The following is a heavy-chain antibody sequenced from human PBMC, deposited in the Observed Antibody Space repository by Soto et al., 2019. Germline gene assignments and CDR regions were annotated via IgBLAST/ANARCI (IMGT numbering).Heavy chain of an antibody. J-gene: IGHJ3*02. CDR2: ISSSSSYI. V-gene: IGHV3-21*01. CDR1: GFTFSSYS. CDR3: AREGDFGGQHNAFDI. D-gene: IGHD3-3*01. Sequence: GGSLRLSCAASGFTFSSYSMNWVRQAPGKGLEWVSSISSSSSYIYYADSVKGRFTISRDNAKNSLYLQMNSLRAEDTAVYYCAREGDFGGQHNAFDIWGQGTMGTVSS.